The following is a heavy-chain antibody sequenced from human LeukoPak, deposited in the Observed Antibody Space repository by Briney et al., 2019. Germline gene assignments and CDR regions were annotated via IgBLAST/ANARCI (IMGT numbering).Heavy chain of an antibody. CDR1: GFAFSYHW. CDR3: ARSGGPGTYHQLRYNWFDP. V-gene: IGHV3-21*01. CDR2: ITTISHYI. D-gene: IGHD3-10*01. Sequence: GGSLRLSCAASGFAFSYHWMHWVRQAPGKGLEWLSSITTISHYIYYAGAVRGRFTISRDNAKNSLYLQMNSLRGEDTAVYYCARSGGPGTYHQLRYNWFDPWGQGTLVTVSS. J-gene: IGHJ5*02.